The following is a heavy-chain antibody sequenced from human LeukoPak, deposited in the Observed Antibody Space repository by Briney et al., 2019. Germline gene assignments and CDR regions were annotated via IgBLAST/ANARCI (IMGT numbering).Heavy chain of an antibody. CDR1: GISFSTYW. V-gene: IGHV3-7*01. CDR3: ARDFGYSRSEGYDY. CDR2: IKQDGSEK. D-gene: IGHD6-13*01. J-gene: IGHJ4*02. Sequence: GGSLRLSCAASGISFSTYWMSWVRQAPGKGLEWVANIKQDGSEKYYVDSVKGRFTISKDNAKNSMFLQMNSLRAEDTAVYYCARDFGYSRSEGYDYWGQGTLVTVSS.